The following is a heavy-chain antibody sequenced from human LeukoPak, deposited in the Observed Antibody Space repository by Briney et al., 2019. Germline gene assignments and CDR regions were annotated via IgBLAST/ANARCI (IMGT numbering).Heavy chain of an antibody. CDR3: ARDGSPTGTPARFDY. CDR2: INPSGGST. CDR1: GYTFTSYY. V-gene: IGHV1-46*01. J-gene: IGHJ4*02. D-gene: IGHD1-1*01. Sequence: ASVKVSCKASGYTFTSYYMHWVRQAPGQGLEWMGIINPSGGSTSYAQKFQGRVTMTRDTSTSTVYMELSSLRSEDTAVYYCARDGSPTGTPARFDYWGQGTLVTVSS.